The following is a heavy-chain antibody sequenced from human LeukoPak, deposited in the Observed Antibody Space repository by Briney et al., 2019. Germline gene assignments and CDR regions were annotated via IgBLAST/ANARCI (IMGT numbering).Heavy chain of an antibody. J-gene: IGHJ4*02. CDR1: GGSISSYY. V-gene: IGHV4-59*01. Sequence: SETLSLTCTVSGGSISSYYWSWIRQPPGKGLEWIGYIYYSGSTNYNPSLKSRVTISVDTFKNQFSLKLSSVTAADTAVYYCARFLGVTAILDWGQGTLVTVSS. CDR2: IYYSGST. D-gene: IGHD2-21*02. CDR3: ARFLGVTAILD.